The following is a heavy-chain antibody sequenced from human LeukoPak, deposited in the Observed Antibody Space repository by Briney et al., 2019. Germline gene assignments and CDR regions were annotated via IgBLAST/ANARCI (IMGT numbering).Heavy chain of an antibody. J-gene: IGHJ3*02. CDR1: GFTFSSCA. V-gene: IGHV3-23*01. CDR3: AKEASAFGSAFDAFDM. D-gene: IGHD3-3*01. CDR2: ISGSGGST. Sequence: GGSLRLSCAASGFTFSSCAMSWVRQAPGKGLEWVSAISGSGGSTYYADSVKGRFTISRDNAKSSIYLQMNSLRAEDTAIYYCAKEASAFGSAFDAFDMWGQGTMVTVSS.